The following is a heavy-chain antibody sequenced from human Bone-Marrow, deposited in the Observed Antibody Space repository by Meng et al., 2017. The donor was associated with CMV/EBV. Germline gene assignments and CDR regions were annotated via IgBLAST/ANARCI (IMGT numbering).Heavy chain of an antibody. V-gene: IGHV3-66*01. CDR3: ARGRVDSTTCYDF. J-gene: IGHJ4*02. CDR2: IYSGAIT. Sequence: SCAASGFTVRSSYMSWVRQAPGKGLEWVSVIYSGAITYYADSVKGRFTISRDSSKNTLDLQMNSLRAEDTAVYYCARGRVDSTTCYDFWGQGTLVTVSS. D-gene: IGHD2-2*01. CDR1: GFTVRSSY.